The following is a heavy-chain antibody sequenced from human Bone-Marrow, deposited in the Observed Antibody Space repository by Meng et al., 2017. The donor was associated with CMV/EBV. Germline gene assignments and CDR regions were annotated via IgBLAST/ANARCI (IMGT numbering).Heavy chain of an antibody. CDR2: ISSSSSYI. Sequence: GESLKISCAASGFTFSSYSMNWVRQAPGKGLEWVSSISSSSSYIYYADSVKGRFTISRDNAKNSLYLQMNSLRAEDTAVYYWAVRECDSSSWYGYSYGMDVWGQGTTVTVSS. J-gene: IGHJ6*02. CDR1: GFTFSSYS. CDR3: AVRECDSSSWYGYSYGMDV. V-gene: IGHV3-21*01. D-gene: IGHD6-13*01.